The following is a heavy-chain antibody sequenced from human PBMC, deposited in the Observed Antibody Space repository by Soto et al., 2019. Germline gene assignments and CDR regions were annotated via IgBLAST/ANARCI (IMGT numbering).Heavy chain of an antibody. CDR1: GGSISSGGYY. J-gene: IGHJ6*02. V-gene: IGHV4-31*03. D-gene: IGHD2-21*02. Sequence: QVQLQESGPGLVKPSQTLSLTCTVSGGSISSGGYYWSWIRQHPGKGLEWIGYIDYSGSTYYNPSLKSRVTRSVDTSKNQFSLKLSPVTAAETAVYYCARVCGGDCHNGRDVWGQGTKVTVSS. CDR2: IDYSGST. CDR3: ARVCGGDCHNGRDV.